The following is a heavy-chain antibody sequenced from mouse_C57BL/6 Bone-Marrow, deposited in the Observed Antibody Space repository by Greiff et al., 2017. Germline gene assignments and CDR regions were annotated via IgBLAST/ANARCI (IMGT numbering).Heavy chain of an antibody. J-gene: IGHJ4*01. V-gene: IGHV6-3*01. D-gene: IGHD1-1*01. CDR3: TCLYYGSSHGAMDY. Sequence: EVQLQESGGGLVQPGGSMKLSCVASGFTFSNYWMNWVRQSPEKGLEWVTQIRLKSDNYATHYAESVKGRFTISRDDSKSSVYLQMNNLRAEDTGIYYCTCLYYGSSHGAMDYWGQGTSVTVSS. CDR1: GFTFSNYW. CDR2: IRLKSDNYAT.